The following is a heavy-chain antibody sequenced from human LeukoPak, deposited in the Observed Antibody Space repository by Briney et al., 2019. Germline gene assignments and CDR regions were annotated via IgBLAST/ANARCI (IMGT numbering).Heavy chain of an antibody. V-gene: IGHV4-38-2*02. CDR1: GYSISSGYY. D-gene: IGHD6-19*01. J-gene: IGHJ5*02. Sequence: KPSETLSLTCTVSGYSISSGYYWGWIRQPPGKGLEWIGSIYHSGSTYYNPSLKSRVTISVDTSKNQFSLKLSSVTAADTAVYYCARSASSSGWSNWFDPWGQGTLVTVSS. CDR3: ARSASSSGWSNWFDP. CDR2: IYHSGST.